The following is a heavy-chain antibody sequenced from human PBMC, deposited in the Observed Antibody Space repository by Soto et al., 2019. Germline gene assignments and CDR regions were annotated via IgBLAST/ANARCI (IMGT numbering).Heavy chain of an antibody. D-gene: IGHD6-13*01. CDR3: AREYSSSARWFDP. V-gene: IGHV4-4*02. CDR2: IYHSGST. CDR1: GGSISSSNW. Sequence: SETLSLTCAVSGGSISSSNWWSWVRQPPGKGLEWIGEIYHSGSTNYNPSLKSRATISVDKSKNQFSLKLSSVTAADTAVYYCAREYSSSARWFDPWGQGTLVTVSS. J-gene: IGHJ5*02.